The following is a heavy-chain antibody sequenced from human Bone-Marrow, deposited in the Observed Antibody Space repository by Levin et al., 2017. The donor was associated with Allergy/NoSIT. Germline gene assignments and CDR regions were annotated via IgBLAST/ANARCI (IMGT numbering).Heavy chain of an antibody. V-gene: IGHV1-2*02. CDR2: ISPNSGGT. CDR3: ARVAEEGP. CDR1: GYTFTGYL. Sequence: PWASVKVSCKTSGYTFTGYLLHWVRQAPGQGLEWMGYISPNSGGTNYHQRFQGRVTMTRDTSIDTAYMELSRLTSDDTAVYYCARVAEEGPWGQGTLVTVSS. J-gene: IGHJ5*02.